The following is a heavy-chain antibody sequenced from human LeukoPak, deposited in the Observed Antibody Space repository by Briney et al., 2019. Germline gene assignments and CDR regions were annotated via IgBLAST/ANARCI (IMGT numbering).Heavy chain of an antibody. Sequence: SGTLSLTCAVSGXSISSSNGWSWVRQPPEKGLEWIGEIYHSVSTNYNPSLKRRVPISVDQSKNQFSLVLSSVPAADKAVYYCARASTYLCSSTSCYRLEYWGQGTLVTVSS. J-gene: IGHJ4*02. CDR2: IYHSVST. V-gene: IGHV4-4*02. CDR1: GXSISSSNG. CDR3: ARASTYLCSSTSCYRLEY. D-gene: IGHD2-2*01.